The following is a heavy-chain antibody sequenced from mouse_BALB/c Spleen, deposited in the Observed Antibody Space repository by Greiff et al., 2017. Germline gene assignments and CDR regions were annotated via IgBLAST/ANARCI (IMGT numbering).Heavy chain of an antibody. CDR3: ARAEYGNQAFAE. CDR1: GFTFSDYY. J-gene: IGHJ3*01. CDR2: ISDGGSYT. V-gene: IGHV5-4*02. D-gene: IGHD2-10*02. Sequence: DVMLVESGGGLVKPGGSLKLSCAASGFTFSDYYMYWVRQTPEKRLEWVATISDGGSYTYYPDSVKGRFTISRDNAKNNLYLQLSSLKSEDTAMYYGARAEYGNQAFAEGGQGTLVTVSA.